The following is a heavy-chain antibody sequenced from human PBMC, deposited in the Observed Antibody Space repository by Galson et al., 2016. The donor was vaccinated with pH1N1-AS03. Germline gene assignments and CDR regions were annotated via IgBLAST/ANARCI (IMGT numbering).Heavy chain of an antibody. CDR2: IYWDDAK. J-gene: IGHJ3*02. CDR3: ALPSSWGNAFEI. D-gene: IGHD3-16*01. CDR1: GVSVPSSGLA. Sequence: PALVKPTQTLTLTCSLSGVSVPSSGLAVGWFRLPPGKALEWLALIYWDDAKRFSPSLRNRLTITKDTSRNHAVLTVTNVDPLDTATYSCALPSSWGNAFEIWGPGTMVTVAS. V-gene: IGHV2-5*02.